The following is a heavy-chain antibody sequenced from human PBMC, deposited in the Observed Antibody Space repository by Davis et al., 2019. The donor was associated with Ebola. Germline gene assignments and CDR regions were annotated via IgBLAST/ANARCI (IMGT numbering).Heavy chain of an antibody. D-gene: IGHD5-12*01. CDR1: GGSFSGYY. Sequence: MPGGSLRLSCAVYGGSFSGYYWSWIRQPPGKGLEWIGYIYYSGSTNYNPSLKSRVTISVDTSKNQFSLKLSSVTAADTAVYYCASLIVATIWGNDYWGQGTLVTVSS. J-gene: IGHJ4*02. V-gene: IGHV4-59*01. CDR2: IYYSGST. CDR3: ASLIVATIWGNDY.